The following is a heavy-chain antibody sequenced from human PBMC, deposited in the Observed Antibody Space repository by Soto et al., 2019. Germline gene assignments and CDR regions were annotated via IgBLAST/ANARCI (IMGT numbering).Heavy chain of an antibody. CDR2: IIPIFGTA. D-gene: IGHD3-22*01. V-gene: IGHV1-69*06. Sequence: SVKVSCKASGGTFSGYAISWVRQSAGQGLEWMGGIIPIFGTANYAQKFQGRVTITADKSTSTAYMELSSLRSEDTAVYYCARDYDSSGYYKNYYYYGMDVWGQGTTVTVSS. CDR1: GGTFSGYA. CDR3: ARDYDSSGYYKNYYYYGMDV. J-gene: IGHJ6*02.